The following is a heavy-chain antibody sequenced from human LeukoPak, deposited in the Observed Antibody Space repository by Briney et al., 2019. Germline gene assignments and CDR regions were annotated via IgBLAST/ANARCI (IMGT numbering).Heavy chain of an antibody. CDR1: GFTFSSYE. CDR2: ISGSGGRT. Sequence: PGGSLRLSCAASGFTFSSYEMNWVRQAPGKGLEWVSVISGSGGRTYYADSVKGRFTISRDNSKNTLYLQMNSLRAEDTAVYYCVKEIYGDSTGGRFQHWGQGTLVTVSS. CDR3: VKEIYGDSTGGRFQH. D-gene: IGHD4-17*01. V-gene: IGHV3-23*01. J-gene: IGHJ1*01.